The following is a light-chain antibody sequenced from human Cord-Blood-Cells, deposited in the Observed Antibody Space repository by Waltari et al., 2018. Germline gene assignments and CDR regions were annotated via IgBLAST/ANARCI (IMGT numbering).Light chain of an antibody. CDR3: SSYTSSSTRV. CDR2: DVS. J-gene: IGLJ3*02. V-gene: IGLV2-14*01. Sequence: QSALTQPRSVSGSPGQSVTISCTGTSSDVGGYNYVSWYQQHPVKAPKLMIYDVSKRPSGVSNRFSGSKSGNTASLTISGLQAEDEADYYCSSYTSSSTRVFGGGTKLTVL. CDR1: SSDVGGYNY.